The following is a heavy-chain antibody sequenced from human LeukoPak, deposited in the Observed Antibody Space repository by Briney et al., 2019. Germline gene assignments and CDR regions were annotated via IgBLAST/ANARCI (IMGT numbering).Heavy chain of an antibody. CDR3: AKERCSSTICSDDY. J-gene: IGHJ4*02. V-gene: IGHV3-23*01. D-gene: IGHD2-2*01. Sequence: GGSLRLSCAASGFTFSSYAMSWVRQAPGKGLEWVSTISGSGDSTYYADSVKGWFTISRDNSKNTLYLQMNSLSAADTAVYYCAKERCSSTICSDDYWGQGTLVTVSS. CDR2: ISGSGDST. CDR1: GFTFSSYA.